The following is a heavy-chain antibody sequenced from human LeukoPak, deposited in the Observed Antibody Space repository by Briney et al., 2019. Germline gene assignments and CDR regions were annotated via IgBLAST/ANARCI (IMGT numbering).Heavy chain of an antibody. J-gene: IGHJ4*02. Sequence: GGSLRLSCAASGFTFSDYYMSWIRQAPGKGLEWVSYISSSGSTIYYADSVKGRFTISRDNAKNSLYLQMNSLRAEDTAVYYCAKYQYSSSWYASFLGYWGQGTLVTVSS. CDR2: ISSSGSTI. D-gene: IGHD6-13*01. CDR1: GFTFSDYY. CDR3: AKYQYSSSWYASFLGY. V-gene: IGHV3-11*01.